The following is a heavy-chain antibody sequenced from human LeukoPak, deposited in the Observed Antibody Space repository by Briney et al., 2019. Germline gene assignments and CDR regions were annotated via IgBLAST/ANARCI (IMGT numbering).Heavy chain of an antibody. CDR1: GFTFSSYA. Sequence: GGSLRLSCAASGFTFSSYAMHWVSQAPGKGLEWVAVISYDGSNKYYADSVKGRFTISRDNSKNTLYLQMNSLRAEDTAVYYCKLQEVYWGQGTLVTVSS. V-gene: IGHV3-30-3*01. CDR2: ISYDGSNK. J-gene: IGHJ4*02. CDR3: KLQEVY. D-gene: IGHD5-24*01.